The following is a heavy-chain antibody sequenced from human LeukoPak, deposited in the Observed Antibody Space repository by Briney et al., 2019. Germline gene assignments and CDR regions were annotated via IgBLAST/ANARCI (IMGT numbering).Heavy chain of an antibody. CDR2: INHSGST. V-gene: IGHV4-34*01. CDR1: GGSFSGYY. J-gene: IGHJ4*02. CDR3: ARGHYYVKQYYFDY. Sequence: KPSETLSLTWAVYGGSFSGYYWSWIRQPPGKGLEWIGEINHSGSTNYNPSLKSRVTISVDTSKNQFSLKLSSVTAADTAVYYCARGHYYVKQYYFDYWGQGTLVTVSS. D-gene: IGHD3-10*02.